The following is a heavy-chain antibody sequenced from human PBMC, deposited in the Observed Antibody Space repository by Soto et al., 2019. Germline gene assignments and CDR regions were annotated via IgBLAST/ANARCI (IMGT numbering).Heavy chain of an antibody. CDR1: ADTFTSYY. Sequence: GASVKVSCKAPADTFTSYYIHWVRQATGQGLEWMGWISAYNGNTNYAQKRQGRVTMTTDTSTSTAYMERRSLRSDDTAVYYCAKAFGHYDSSGYYPPDVWGQGTLVTVSS. CDR2: ISAYNGNT. V-gene: IGHV1-18*04. J-gene: IGHJ1*01. D-gene: IGHD3-22*01. CDR3: AKAFGHYDSSGYYPPDV.